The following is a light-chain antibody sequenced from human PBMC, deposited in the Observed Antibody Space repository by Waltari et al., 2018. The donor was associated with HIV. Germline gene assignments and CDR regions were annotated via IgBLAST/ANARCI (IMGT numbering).Light chain of an antibody. V-gene: IGLV1-40*01. CDR3: QSYDRSLSASVV. J-gene: IGLJ2*01. CDR1: SSNIGAAYE. CDR2: GNK. Sequence: QSVLTQPPSVSGAPGQRVTISCTGGSSNIGAAYEVPWYQQIPGTAPKLLISGNKNRPSGVPDRFSASKSGASASLAITGLQAEDEADYFCQSYDRSLSASVVFGGGTKLTVL.